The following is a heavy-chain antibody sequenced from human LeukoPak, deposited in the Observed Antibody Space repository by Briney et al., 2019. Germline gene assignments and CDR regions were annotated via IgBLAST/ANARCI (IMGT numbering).Heavy chain of an antibody. Sequence: SETLSLTCTVSGGSVSISNYYWGWVRQPPGKGLEWIGSVYYHENTYYNPSLKSRVTISEDTSKNQFSLKLSSVTAADTAVYYCARGLYYDSSTPSGYWGQGTLVTVSS. V-gene: IGHV4-39*07. D-gene: IGHD3-22*01. CDR3: ARGLYYDSSTPSGY. CDR2: VYYHENT. J-gene: IGHJ4*02. CDR1: GGSVSISNYY.